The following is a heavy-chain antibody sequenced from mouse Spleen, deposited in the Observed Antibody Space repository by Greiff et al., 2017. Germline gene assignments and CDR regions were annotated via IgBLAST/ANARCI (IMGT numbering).Heavy chain of an antibody. CDR1: GFAFSSYD. Sequence: EVQLVESGGGLVKPGGSLKLSCAASGFAFSSYDMSWVRQTPEKRLEWVAYISSGGGSTYYPDTVKGRFTISRDNAKNTLYLQMSSLKSEDTAMYYCARSYEDYFDYWGQGTTLTVSS. CDR2: ISSGGGST. J-gene: IGHJ2*01. V-gene: IGHV5-12-1*01. CDR3: ARSYEDYFDY. D-gene: IGHD2-3*01.